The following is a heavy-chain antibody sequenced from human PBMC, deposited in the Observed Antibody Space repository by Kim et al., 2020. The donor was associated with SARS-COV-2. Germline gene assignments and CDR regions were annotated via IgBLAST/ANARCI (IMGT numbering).Heavy chain of an antibody. D-gene: IGHD2-21*01. J-gene: IGHJ5*02. CDR2: IYYSGST. V-gene: IGHV4-59*08. CDR3: ARLIPVSGNWFDP. CDR1: GGSISSYY. Sequence: SETLSLTCTVSGGSISSYYWSWIRQPPGKGLEWIGYIYYSGSTNYNPSLKSRVTISVDTSKNQFSLKLSSVTAADTAVYYCARLIPVSGNWFDPWGQGTLVTVSS.